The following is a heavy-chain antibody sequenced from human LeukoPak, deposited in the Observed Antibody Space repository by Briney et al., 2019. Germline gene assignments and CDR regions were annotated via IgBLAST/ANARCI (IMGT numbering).Heavy chain of an antibody. CDR2: INHSGST. CDR3: ARARVVPAAMYY. J-gene: IGHJ4*02. Sequence: SETLSLTCAVYGGSFSGYYWSLIRQPPGKGLEWIGEINHSGSTNYNPSLKSRVTISVDTSKNQFSLKLSSVTAADTAVYYCARARVVPAAMYYWGQGTLVTVSS. D-gene: IGHD2-2*01. CDR1: GGSFSGYY. V-gene: IGHV4-34*01.